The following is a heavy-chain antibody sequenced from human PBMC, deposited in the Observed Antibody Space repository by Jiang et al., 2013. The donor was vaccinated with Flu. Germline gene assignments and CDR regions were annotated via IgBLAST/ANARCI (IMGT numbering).Heavy chain of an antibody. CDR2: ISSSSSYI. CDR1: GFTFSSYS. Sequence: GGLVKPGGSLRLSCAASGFTFSSYSMNWVRQAPGKGLEWVSSISSSSSYIYYADSVKGRFTISRDNAKNSLYLQMNSLRAEDTAVYYCARDQGIRFLEWSWGWFDPWGQGTLVTVSS. V-gene: IGHV3-21*01. D-gene: IGHD3-3*01. CDR3: ARDQGIRFLEWSWGWFDP. J-gene: IGHJ5*02.